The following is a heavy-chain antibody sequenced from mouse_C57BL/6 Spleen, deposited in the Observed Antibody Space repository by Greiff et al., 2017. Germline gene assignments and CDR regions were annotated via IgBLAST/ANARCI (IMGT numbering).Heavy chain of an antibody. CDR2: ISSGGDYI. J-gene: IGHJ2*01. CDR3: TRERHYYGSSSRTLFDY. D-gene: IGHD1-1*01. CDR1: GFTFSSYA. Sequence: EVHLVESGEGLVKPGGSLKLSCAASGFTFSSYAMSWVRQTPEKRLEWVAYISSGGDYIYYADTVQGRFTISRDTARNPLYLQMSSLKSEDTAMYYCTRERHYYGSSSRTLFDYWGQGTTLTVSS. V-gene: IGHV5-9-1*02.